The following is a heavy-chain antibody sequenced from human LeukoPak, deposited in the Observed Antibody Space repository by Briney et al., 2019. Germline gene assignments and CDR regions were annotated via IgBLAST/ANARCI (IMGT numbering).Heavy chain of an antibody. J-gene: IGHJ4*02. CDR2: INPGSSIK. CDR3: ARGFYDSSGYLRLDY. Sequence: GGSLRLSCAASGFTFSSYAMHWVRQAPGKGLEWISDINPGSSIKYYADSVKGRFTVSRDNTKNSLYLQMNSLRDEDTAMYYCARGFYDSSGYLRLDYWGQGTLVTVSS. V-gene: IGHV3-48*02. D-gene: IGHD3-22*01. CDR1: GFTFSSYA.